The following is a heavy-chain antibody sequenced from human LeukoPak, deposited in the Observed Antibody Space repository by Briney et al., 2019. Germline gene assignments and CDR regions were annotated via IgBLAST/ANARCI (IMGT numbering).Heavy chain of an antibody. V-gene: IGHV1-46*01. J-gene: IGHJ3*02. D-gene: IGHD3-22*01. CDR3: ARNPDPLYYYDSSEDAFDI. Sequence: ASVKVSCMASGYTFTSYYMHWVRQAPGQGLEWMGIINPSGGSTSYAQTFQGRVTMTRDTSTSTVYMELSSLRSEDTAVYYCARNPDPLYYYDSSEDAFDIWGQGTMVTVSS. CDR1: GYTFTSYY. CDR2: INPSGGST.